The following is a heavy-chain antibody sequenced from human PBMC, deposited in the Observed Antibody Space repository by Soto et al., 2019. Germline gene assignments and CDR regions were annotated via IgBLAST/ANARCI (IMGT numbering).Heavy chain of an antibody. CDR2: ISCCGGST. CDR3: AKADGEQWLIPHLDN. CDR1: GFNFKKFA. D-gene: IGHD6-19*01. J-gene: IGHJ1*01. Sequence: GGSLRLSCEASGFNFKKFAMGWVRQAPGEGLEWVSGISCCGGSTFYADSVKGRFCLARDDSKNTLSLQLNSLRVEDTAHYYCAKADGEQWLIPHLDNWGQGTQVTV. V-gene: IGHV3-23*01.